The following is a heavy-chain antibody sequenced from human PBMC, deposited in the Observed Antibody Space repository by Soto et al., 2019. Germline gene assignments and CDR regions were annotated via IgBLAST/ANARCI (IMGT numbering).Heavy chain of an antibody. CDR2: IKNKFERATT. CDR3: SSDWNLDY. D-gene: IGHD3-3*01. J-gene: IGHJ4*02. V-gene: IGHV3-15*05. CDR1: GFTLSNAW. Sequence: EVQLVESGGGLVQPGGSLRLSCAASGFTLSNAWVSWVRQAPGKGLEWVGRIKNKFERATTDYAAPVKGSFTIARDDSKNMLYLQMSRLITDDTAVYYCSSDWNLDYWGQGTLVNVSS.